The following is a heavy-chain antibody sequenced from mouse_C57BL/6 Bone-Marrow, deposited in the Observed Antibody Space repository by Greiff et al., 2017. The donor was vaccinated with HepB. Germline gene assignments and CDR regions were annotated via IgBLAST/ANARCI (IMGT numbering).Heavy chain of an antibody. V-gene: IGHV1-74*01. Sequence: VKLQQPGAELVKPGASVKVSCKASGYTFTSYWMHWVKQRPGQGLEWIGRIHPSDSDTNYNQKFKGKATLTVDKSSSTAYMQLSSLTSEDSAVYYCAILGRTTVVAFDYWGQGTTLTVSS. D-gene: IGHD1-1*01. CDR3: AILGRTTVVAFDY. CDR2: IHPSDSDT. CDR1: GYTFTSYW. J-gene: IGHJ2*01.